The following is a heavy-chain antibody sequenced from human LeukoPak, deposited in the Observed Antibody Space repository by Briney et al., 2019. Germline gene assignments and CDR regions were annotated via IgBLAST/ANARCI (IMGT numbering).Heavy chain of an antibody. D-gene: IGHD2-2*01. Sequence: GGSLRLSCAASGFTFSSYAMHWVRQAPGKGLEWVAVISYDGSNKYYADSVKGRFTISRDNSKNTLYLQMNSLRAEDTAVYYCAREGYCSSTSCYYAFDIWGQGTMVTVSS. J-gene: IGHJ3*02. CDR1: GFTFSSYA. CDR2: ISYDGSNK. V-gene: IGHV3-30*01. CDR3: AREGYCSSTSCYYAFDI.